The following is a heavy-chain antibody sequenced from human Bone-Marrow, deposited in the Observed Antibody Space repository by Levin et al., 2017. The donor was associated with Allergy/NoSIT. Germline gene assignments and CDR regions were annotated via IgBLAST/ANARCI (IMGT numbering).Heavy chain of an antibody. CDR3: ARSHHYSCSWYVWFDY. V-gene: IGHV4-39*01. J-gene: IGHJ4*02. D-gene: IGHD6-13*01. CDR2: IYYSGST. Sequence: SETLSLTCTVSGGSISSSSYYWGWIRQPPGKGLEWIGSIYYSGSTYYNPSLKSRVTISVDTSKNQFSLKLSSVTAADTAVYYCARSHHYSCSWYVWFDYWGQGTLVTVSS. CDR1: GGSISSSSYY.